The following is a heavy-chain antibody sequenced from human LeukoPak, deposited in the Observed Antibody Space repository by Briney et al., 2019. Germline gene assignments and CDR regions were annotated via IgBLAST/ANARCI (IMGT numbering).Heavy chain of an antibody. CDR3: AKAGLGIAAAGTKGNWFDP. V-gene: IGHV3-9*01. D-gene: IGHD6-13*01. Sequence: GGSLRLSCAASGFTFSSYSMNWVRQAPGKGLEWVSGISWNSGSIGYADSVKGRFTISRDNAKNSLYLQMNSLRAEDTALYYCAKAGLGIAAAGTKGNWFDPWGQGTLVTVSS. CDR1: GFTFSSYS. J-gene: IGHJ5*02. CDR2: ISWNSGSI.